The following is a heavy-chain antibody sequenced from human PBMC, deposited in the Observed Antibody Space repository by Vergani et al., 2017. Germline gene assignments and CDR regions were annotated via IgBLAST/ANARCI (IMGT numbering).Heavy chain of an antibody. CDR2: IRNDGSNQ. V-gene: IGHV3-30*02. D-gene: IGHD3-16*01. Sequence: QEQLLQSGGGVVQPGGSLRLSCIGSGYTFGHFDMHWVRQAPGKGLAWVAFIRNDGSNQYYADSVKGRFTLSRDFSKNTLYLQMNSMRTDDTATYYCSKHFRGWGIDYWGQGTQVIVSS. CDR3: SKHFRGWGIDY. CDR1: GYTFGHFD. J-gene: IGHJ4*02.